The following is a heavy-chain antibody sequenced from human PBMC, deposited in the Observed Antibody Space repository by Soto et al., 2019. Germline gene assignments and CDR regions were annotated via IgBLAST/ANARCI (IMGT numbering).Heavy chain of an antibody. V-gene: IGHV1-8*01. J-gene: IGHJ4*02. CDR1: GYTFTSYD. CDR3: ARTLYGDNVDY. D-gene: IGHD4-17*01. CDR2: MNPNSGNT. Sequence: QVQLVQSGAEVKKPGASVKVSCKASGYTFTSYDINWVRQATGQGLEWMGWMNPNSGNTGYAQKFQGRVTMTRNTSMRTAYMELSSRRSEDTAVYYCARTLYGDNVDYWGQVTLVNVSS.